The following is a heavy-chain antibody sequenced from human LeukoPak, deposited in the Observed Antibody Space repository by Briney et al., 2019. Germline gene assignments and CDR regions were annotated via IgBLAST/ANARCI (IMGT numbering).Heavy chain of an antibody. D-gene: IGHD5-12*01. Sequence: PGGSLRLSCAASGFTFSTYWMSWVRQAPGKGLEWLANINGDGSQKYYVDPVKGRFTISRDNAKNSLYLQMDSLTAEDTAVYYCARDSSPRFSGYDWVYWGQGTLVTVSS. CDR1: GFTFSTYW. CDR2: INGDGSQK. CDR3: ARDSSPRFSGYDWVY. V-gene: IGHV3-7*01. J-gene: IGHJ4*02.